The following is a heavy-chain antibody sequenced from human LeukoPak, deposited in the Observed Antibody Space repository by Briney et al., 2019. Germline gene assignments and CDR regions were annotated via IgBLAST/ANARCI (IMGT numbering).Heavy chain of an antibody. CDR3: ARDGGYSYGYYYRMDV. CDR1: GFTFSSYW. CDR2: IKQDGSEK. Sequence: GGSLRLSCAASGFTFSSYWMSWVRQAPGKGLEWVANIKQDGSEKYYVDSVKGRFTISRDNAKNSLYLQMNSLRAEDTAVYYCARDGGYSYGYYYRMDVWGQGTTVTVSS. V-gene: IGHV3-7*05. J-gene: IGHJ6*02. D-gene: IGHD5-18*01.